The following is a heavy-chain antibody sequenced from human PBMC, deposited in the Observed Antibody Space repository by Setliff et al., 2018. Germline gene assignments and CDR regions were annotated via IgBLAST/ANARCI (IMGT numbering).Heavy chain of an antibody. CDR1: GFTFSTYR. J-gene: IGHJ4*02. D-gene: IGHD3-3*01. Sequence: GSLRLSCAASGFTFSTYRMHWVRQAPGKGLEWVAVIWDDGVKKYHADSVRGRFTISRDNSKNTLYLQMNSLRAEDTAVYYCARGSVQFLEWLFCYFDYWGQGTLVTVSS. CDR3: ARGSVQFLEWLFCYFDY. CDR2: IWDDGVKK. V-gene: IGHV3-33*08.